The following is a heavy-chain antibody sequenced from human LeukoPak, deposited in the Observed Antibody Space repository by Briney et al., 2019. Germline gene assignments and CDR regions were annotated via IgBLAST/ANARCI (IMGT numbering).Heavy chain of an antibody. CDR1: GYTLTGYY. CDR3: ARIPAGYSSGWYDY. CDR2: INPNSGGT. D-gene: IGHD6-19*01. V-gene: IGHV1-2*02. Sequence: ASVKVSCTASGYTLTGYYMHWVRQAPGQGLGWMGWINPNSGGTNYAQKFQGRVTMTRDTSISTAYMELSRLRSDDTAVYYCARIPAGYSSGWYDYWGQGTLVTVSS. J-gene: IGHJ4*02.